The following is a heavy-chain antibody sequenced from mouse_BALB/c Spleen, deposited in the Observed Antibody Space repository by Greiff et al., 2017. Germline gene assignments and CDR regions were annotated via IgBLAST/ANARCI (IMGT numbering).Heavy chain of an antibody. D-gene: IGHD2-13*01. CDR3: ARRARDYYYAMDY. Sequence: QVTLKVSGPGILQPSQTLSLTCSFSGFSLSTSGMGVSWIRQPSGKGLEWLAHIYWDDDKRYNPSLKSRLTISKDTSSNQVFLKITSVDTADTATYYCARRARDYYYAMDYWGQGTSVTVSS. J-gene: IGHJ4*01. CDR2: IYWDDDK. V-gene: IGHV8-12*01. CDR1: GFSLSTSGMG.